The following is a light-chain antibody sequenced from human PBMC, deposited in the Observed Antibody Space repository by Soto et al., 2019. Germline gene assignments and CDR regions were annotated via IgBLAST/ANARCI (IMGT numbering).Light chain of an antibody. CDR2: EVS. J-gene: IGLJ1*01. V-gene: IGLV2-14*01. CDR3: SSYTSSSTLEV. CDR1: SSDVSGYNY. Sequence: QSALTQPASVSGSPGQSITISCTGTSSDVSGYNYVSRYQQHPGKAPKLMIYEVSNRPSGVSNRFSGSKSGNTASLTISGLQAEDEADYYCSSYTSSSTLEVFGTGTKVTVL.